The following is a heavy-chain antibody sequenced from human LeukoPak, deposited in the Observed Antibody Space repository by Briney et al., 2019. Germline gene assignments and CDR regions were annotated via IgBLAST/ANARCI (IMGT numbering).Heavy chain of an antibody. CDR2: ISAYNGNT. J-gene: IGHJ5*02. V-gene: IGHV1-18*01. CDR1: GGTFSSYA. D-gene: IGHD4-11*01. Sequence: GASVKVSCKASGGTFSSYAISWVRQAPGQGLEWMGWISAYNGNTNYAQKLQGRVTMTTDTSTSTAYMELRSLRSDDTAVYYCARTSNYWDWFDPWGQGTLVTVSS. CDR3: ARTSNYWDWFDP.